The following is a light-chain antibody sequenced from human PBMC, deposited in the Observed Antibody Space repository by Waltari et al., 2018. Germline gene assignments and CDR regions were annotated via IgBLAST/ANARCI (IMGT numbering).Light chain of an antibody. Sequence: SYELTQPPSVSVSPGQTARVTCSGDALPRKPAYWYQQKSGQAPVLVIYEDNKRPSGSPARFSGSRSGTMATLTISGAQVEDDGDYYCYSTHSSGNQGVFGPVTKVTVL. CDR1: ALPRKP. CDR2: EDN. CDR3: YSTHSSGNQGV. J-gene: IGLJ1*01. V-gene: IGLV3-10*01.